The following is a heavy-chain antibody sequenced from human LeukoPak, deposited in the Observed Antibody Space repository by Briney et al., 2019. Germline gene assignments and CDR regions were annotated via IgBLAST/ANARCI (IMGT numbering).Heavy chain of an antibody. CDR3: AKGGKWDVTPFDY. CDR1: GFPFSSNW. Sequence: GGSLRLSCAASGFPFSSNWMHWVRQAPGKGLVWVSRINSDGSSPHYADSVKGRFTISRDNAKNTLYLQVNSLRAEDTAVYYCAKGGKWDVTPFDYWGQGTLVTVSS. D-gene: IGHD1-26*01. J-gene: IGHJ4*02. CDR2: INSDGSSP. V-gene: IGHV3-74*01.